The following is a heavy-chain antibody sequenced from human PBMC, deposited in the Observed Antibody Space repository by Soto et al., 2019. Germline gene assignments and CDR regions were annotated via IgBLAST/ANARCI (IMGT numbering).Heavy chain of an antibody. V-gene: IGHV3-30*18. Sequence: GGSLRLSCAASGFTFSSYGMHWVRQAPGKGLEWVAVISYDGSNKYYADSVKGRFTISRDNSKNTLYLQMNSLRAEDTAVYYCAKYAQCLVHGTFDYWGQGTLVTVSS. CDR3: AKYAQCLVHGTFDY. CDR1: GFTFSSYG. J-gene: IGHJ4*02. CDR2: ISYDGSNK. D-gene: IGHD6-19*01.